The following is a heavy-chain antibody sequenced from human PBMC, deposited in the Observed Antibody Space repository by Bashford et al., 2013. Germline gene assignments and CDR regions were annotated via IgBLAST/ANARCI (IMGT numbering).Heavy chain of an antibody. Sequence: VRQAPGKGLEWVSAISGSSGSTYYADSVKGRFTISRDNSKYTLYLQMNNLRAEDTAMYFCATRQPAVAASSLDYWGQGTLVTVSS. CDR2: ISGSSGST. D-gene: IGHD2-15*01. J-gene: IGHJ4*02. CDR3: ATRQPAVAASSLDY. V-gene: IGHV3-23*01.